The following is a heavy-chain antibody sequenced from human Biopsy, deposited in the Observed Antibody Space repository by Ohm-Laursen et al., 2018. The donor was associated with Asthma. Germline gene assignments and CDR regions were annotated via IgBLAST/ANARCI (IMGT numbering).Heavy chain of an antibody. CDR2: ISYDGNHK. Sequence: SLRLSCAASGFMFRSFGMHWVRQAPGKGLEWVAVISYDGNHKFYEDSAKGRFTISRDNSRNTLYLQMNSLRTEDTAVYYCAKRRGYSGHDNDYWGQGTLVTVSS. CDR1: GFMFRSFG. J-gene: IGHJ4*02. D-gene: IGHD5-12*01. V-gene: IGHV3-30*18. CDR3: AKRRGYSGHDNDY.